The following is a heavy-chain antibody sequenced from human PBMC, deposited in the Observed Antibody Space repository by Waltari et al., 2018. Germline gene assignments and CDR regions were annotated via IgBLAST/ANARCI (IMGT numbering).Heavy chain of an antibody. J-gene: IGHJ4*02. V-gene: IGHV3-53*02. D-gene: IGHD6-19*01. Sequence: EVQLVETGGGLIQPGGSLTLSCAASGFPVSSNYMRWVRQAPGKGLEWVSVRYSDGSTYNADSVEGRFTISRDNSKNTLYLQMNSLRAEDTAVYYCARSSGWSFAYWGQGTLVTVSS. CDR2: RYSDGST. CDR3: ARSSGWSFAY. CDR1: GFPVSSNY.